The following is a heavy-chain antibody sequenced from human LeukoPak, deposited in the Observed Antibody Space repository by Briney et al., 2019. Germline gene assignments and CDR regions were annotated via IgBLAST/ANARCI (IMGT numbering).Heavy chain of an antibody. CDR3: ARVIIGHDSSSNFDY. CDR1: GYTFTAYY. J-gene: IGHJ4*02. Sequence: ASMKVSCKASGYTFTAYYFHWVRPAPGQGLEWVGWINPSSGVTNYAQKFQGRVTITRDTSISTAYMELSGLRSDDTAVYYCARVIIGHDSSSNFDYWGQGTLVTVSS. V-gene: IGHV1-2*02. CDR2: INPSSGVT. D-gene: IGHD6-13*01.